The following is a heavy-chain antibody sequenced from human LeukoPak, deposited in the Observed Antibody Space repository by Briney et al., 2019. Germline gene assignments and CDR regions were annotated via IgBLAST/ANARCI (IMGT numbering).Heavy chain of an antibody. J-gene: IGHJ4*02. CDR2: IYTSGST. CDR3: ARLAYCGGDCYSIRN. CDR1: GGSISSYY. V-gene: IGHV4-4*07. Sequence: SETLSLTCTVSGGSISSYYWSWIRQPAGKGLEWIGRIYTSGSTNYNPSLKSRVTMSVDTSKNQFSLKLSSVTAADTAVYYCARLAYCGGDCYSIRNWGQGTLVTVSS. D-gene: IGHD2-21*02.